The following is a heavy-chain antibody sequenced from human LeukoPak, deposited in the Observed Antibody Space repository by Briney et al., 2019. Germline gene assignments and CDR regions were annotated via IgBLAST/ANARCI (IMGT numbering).Heavy chain of an antibody. CDR2: ICTTSKTI. J-gene: IGHJ3*02. Sequence: PGGSLRLSCVASGFTFSRYSMNWVRQAPGKGLEWVSYICTTSKTIYYGDSVKGRFAISRDNGKNLLYLQMTSLRAEDTAVYYCTSYFDSTGDFKEAYAMWGQGTLVTVSS. V-gene: IGHV3-48*01. D-gene: IGHD3-22*01. CDR3: TSYFDSTGDFKEAYAM. CDR1: GFTFSRYS.